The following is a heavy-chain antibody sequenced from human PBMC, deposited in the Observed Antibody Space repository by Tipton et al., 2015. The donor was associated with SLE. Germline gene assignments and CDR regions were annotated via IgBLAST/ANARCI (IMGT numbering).Heavy chain of an antibody. J-gene: IGHJ4*02. V-gene: IGHV3-30*04. CDR2: ISYDGSNK. CDR3: ARGVLRPFDY. CDR1: GFTFSAYP. Sequence: SLRLSCAASGFTFSAYPMHWVRQAPGKGLQWVAIISYDGSNKYYADSVKGRFTISRDNSKNTLYLQMNSLRAEDTAVYYCARGVLRPFDYWGQGTLVTVSS. D-gene: IGHD1-1*01.